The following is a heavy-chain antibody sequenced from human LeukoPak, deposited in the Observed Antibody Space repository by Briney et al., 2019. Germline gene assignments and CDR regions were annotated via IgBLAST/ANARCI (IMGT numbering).Heavy chain of an antibody. Sequence: PGGSLRLSCAASGFTFGNAWVHWVRQAPGKGLVWVSLINADGSTATYADSVKGRFTISRDNAKNSLYLQMNSLRAEDTAVYYCARFGYSSSWYNAFDIWGQGTMVTVSS. CDR2: INADGSTA. V-gene: IGHV3-74*01. CDR3: ARFGYSSSWYNAFDI. J-gene: IGHJ3*02. D-gene: IGHD6-13*01. CDR1: GFTFGNAW.